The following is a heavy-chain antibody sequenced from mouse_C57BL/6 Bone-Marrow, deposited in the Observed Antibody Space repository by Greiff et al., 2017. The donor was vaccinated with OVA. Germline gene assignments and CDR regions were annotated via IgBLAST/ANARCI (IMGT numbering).Heavy chain of an antibody. CDR3: ARYDWDFAY. CDR2: IRNKANGYTT. J-gene: IGHJ3*01. Sequence: EVKLMESGGGLVQPGGSLSLSCAASGFTFTDYYMSWVRQPPGKALEWLGFIRNKANGYTTEYSASVKGRFTISRDNSQSILYLQMNALRAEDSATYYCARYDWDFAYWGQGTLVTVSA. V-gene: IGHV7-3*01. D-gene: IGHD4-1*01. CDR1: GFTFTDYY.